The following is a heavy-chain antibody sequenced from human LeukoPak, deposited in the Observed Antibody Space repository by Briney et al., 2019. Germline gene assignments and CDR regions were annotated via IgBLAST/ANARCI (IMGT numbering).Heavy chain of an antibody. CDR1: GGSISSYY. CDR3: ARGPRPGYSSSWYGY. CDR2: IYYSGST. J-gene: IGHJ4*02. D-gene: IGHD6-13*01. V-gene: IGHV4-59*12. Sequence: PSETLSLTCTVSGGSISSYYWSWIRQPPGKGLEWIGYIYYSGSTNYNPSLKSRVTISVDTSKNQFSLKLGSVTAADTAVYYCARGPRPGYSSSWYGYWGQGTLVTVSS.